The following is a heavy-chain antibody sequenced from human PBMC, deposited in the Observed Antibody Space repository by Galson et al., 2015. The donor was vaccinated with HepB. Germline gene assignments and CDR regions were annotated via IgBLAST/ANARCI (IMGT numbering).Heavy chain of an antibody. D-gene: IGHD1-1*01. CDR1: GFTFSTST. CDR3: ARLDGPVDV. V-gene: IGHV3-21*01. CDR2: MTWSGSYI. Sequence: SLRLSCAASGFTFSTSTMNWVRQAPGKGPEWVSSMTWSGSYISFLDSVRGRFTISRAKAKNSLYLQMNSLRAEDSAVYYCARLDGPVDVWGQGTTVTVSS. J-gene: IGHJ6*02.